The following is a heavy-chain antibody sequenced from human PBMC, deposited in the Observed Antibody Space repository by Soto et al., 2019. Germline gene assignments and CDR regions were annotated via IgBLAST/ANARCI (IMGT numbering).Heavy chain of an antibody. CDR1: GGSISSSSYY. CDR3: ARQATRVGSVDANWFDP. Sequence: SETLSLTCTVSGGSISSSSYYWGWIRQPPGKGLEWIGCIYYSGSTYYNPSLKSRVTISVDTSKNQFSLKLSSVTAADTAVYYCARQATRVGSVDANWFDPWGQGTLVTVSS. D-gene: IGHD6-19*01. V-gene: IGHV4-39*01. J-gene: IGHJ5*02. CDR2: IYYSGST.